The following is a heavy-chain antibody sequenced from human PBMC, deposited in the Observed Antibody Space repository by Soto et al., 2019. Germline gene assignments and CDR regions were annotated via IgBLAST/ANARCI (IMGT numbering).Heavy chain of an antibody. CDR3: AREGSSRRLSLRLVGRTNWFDP. CDR1: GGSISSSNW. CDR2: IYHSGST. Sequence: KSSETLSLTCAVSGGSISSSNWWSWVRQPPGKGLEWIGEIYHSGSTNYNPSLKSRVTISVDKSKNQFSLKLSSVTAADTAVYYCAREGSSRRLSLRLVGRTNWFDPWGQGTMVTVYS. V-gene: IGHV4-4*02. D-gene: IGHD6-13*01. J-gene: IGHJ5*02.